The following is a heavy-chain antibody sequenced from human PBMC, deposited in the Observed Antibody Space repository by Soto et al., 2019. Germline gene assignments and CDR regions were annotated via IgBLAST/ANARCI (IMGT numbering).Heavy chain of an antibody. D-gene: IGHD6-13*01. CDR1: GFTFSSYA. CDR3: AKDEGIAAAGIFGY. V-gene: IGHV3-48*01. Sequence: PGGSLRLSCAASGFTFSSYAMSWVRQAPGKGLEWVSYISSSSSTIYYADSVKGRFTISRDNAKNSLYLQMNSLRAEDTAVYYCAKDEGIAAAGIFGYWGQGTLVTVSS. J-gene: IGHJ4*02. CDR2: ISSSSSTI.